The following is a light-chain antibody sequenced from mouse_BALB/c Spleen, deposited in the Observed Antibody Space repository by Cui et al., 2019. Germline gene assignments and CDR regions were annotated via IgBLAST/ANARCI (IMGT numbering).Light chain of an antibody. J-gene: IGKJ1*01. CDR1: QNINVW. CDR2: KAS. CDR3: QQGQSYPRT. Sequence: DIQMNQSPSCLSASLGDTITITCHASQNINVWLSWYQQKPGNIPKLLIYKASNLHTGVPSRFSGSGSGTGFTLTISSLQPEDIATYYCQQGQSYPRTFGGGTKLEIK. V-gene: IGKV10-94*01.